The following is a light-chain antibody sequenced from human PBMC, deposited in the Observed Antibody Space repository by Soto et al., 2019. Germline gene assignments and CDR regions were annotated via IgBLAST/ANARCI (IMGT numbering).Light chain of an antibody. V-gene: IGLV1-40*01. Sequence: QSVLTQPPSVSGAPGQRVTISCTGSSSNIGAGYDVHWYQQPPGTVPKLLIYNNSNRPSGVPDRFSGSKSGTSASLAITGLQAEDEADYYCQSYDSSLSISVFGGGTKLTVL. J-gene: IGLJ2*01. CDR1: SSNIGAGYD. CDR2: NNS. CDR3: QSYDSSLSISV.